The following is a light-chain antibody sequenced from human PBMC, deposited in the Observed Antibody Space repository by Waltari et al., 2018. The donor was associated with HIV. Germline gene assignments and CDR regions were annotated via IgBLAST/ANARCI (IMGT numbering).Light chain of an antibody. CDR3: QSYDSSLSGSV. J-gene: IGLJ2*01. Sequence: QSVLTQPPSVSGAPGKTVTISCTGRSSHIGAPYDVHWYQQLPGTAPKLLISGNTNRPSWVPDRFSGSKSGTSASLAITGLQAEDEADYYCQSYDSSLSGSVFGGGTKLTVL. CDR1: SSHIGAPYD. V-gene: IGLV1-40*01. CDR2: GNT.